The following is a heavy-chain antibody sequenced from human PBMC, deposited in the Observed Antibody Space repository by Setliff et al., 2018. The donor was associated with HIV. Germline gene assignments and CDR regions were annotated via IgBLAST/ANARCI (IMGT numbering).Heavy chain of an antibody. CDR1: GYSFTNYW. J-gene: IGHJ3*02. V-gene: IGHV5-51*01. CDR2: IYPGDSDT. CDR3: ARHLNWGPRYDAFHI. Sequence: GESLKISCKGSGYSFTNYWIGWVRQMPGKGLEWMAMIYPGDSDTRYSPSFQGQVTVSADKSISTAYLQWSSLRASDTAMYYCARHLNWGPRYDAFHIWGQGTMVTVSS. D-gene: IGHD7-27*01.